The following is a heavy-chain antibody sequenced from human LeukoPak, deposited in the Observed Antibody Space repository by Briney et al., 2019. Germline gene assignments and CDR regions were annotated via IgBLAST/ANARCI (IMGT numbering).Heavy chain of an antibody. CDR3: ARDPTTVSTFFGY. CDR1: ASSINSYY. CDR2: IHISGNT. Sequence: SETLSLTCTVSASSINSYYWSWIRQPAGEGMEWIGRIHISGNTNYNPSLISRVSMSIDTSKNRFSLHLKSVTAADTAVYYCARDPTTVSTFFGYWGQGTLVAVSS. J-gene: IGHJ4*02. V-gene: IGHV4-4*07. D-gene: IGHD4-11*01.